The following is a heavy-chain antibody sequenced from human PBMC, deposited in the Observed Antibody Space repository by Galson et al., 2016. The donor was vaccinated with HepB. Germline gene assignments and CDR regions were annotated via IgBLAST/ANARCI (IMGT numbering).Heavy chain of an antibody. CDR3: AREPRQYNNGSYSVSFFDS. D-gene: IGHD6-19*01. V-gene: IGHV3-30*04. CDR1: GFPFSNYA. CDR2: ISFDGRST. J-gene: IGHJ4*01. Sequence: SLRLSCAASGFPFSNYAMHWVRQAPGKGLECVAVISFDGRSTYYSDSVRGRLIISRDNSKNTVYLETSRLRAEDTAVYYCAREPRQYNNGSYSVSFFDSWGHGTLVTVSS.